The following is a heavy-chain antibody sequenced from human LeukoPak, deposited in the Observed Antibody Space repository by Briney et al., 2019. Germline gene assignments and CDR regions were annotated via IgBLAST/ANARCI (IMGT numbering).Heavy chain of an antibody. Sequence: GASVKVSCKASGGTFSSYAISWVRQAPGQGLEWMGWISAYNGNTNYAQKLQGRVTMTTDTSTSTAYMELRSLRSDDTAVYYCASGVSGYFFDYWGQGTLVTVSS. V-gene: IGHV1-18*01. CDR3: ASGVSGYFFDY. D-gene: IGHD6-19*01. J-gene: IGHJ4*02. CDR1: GGTFSSYA. CDR2: ISAYNGNT.